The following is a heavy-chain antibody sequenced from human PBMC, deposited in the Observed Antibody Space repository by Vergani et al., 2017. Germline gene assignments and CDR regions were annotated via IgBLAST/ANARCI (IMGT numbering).Heavy chain of an antibody. V-gene: IGHV4-59*01. CDR3: ARESYSAFDI. CDR2: NYYSGST. J-gene: IGHJ3*02. D-gene: IGHD3-10*01. CDR1: GGSISSYY. Sequence: QVQLQESGPGLVKPSETLSLTCTVSGGSISSYYWSWIRQPPGKGLEWIGYNYYSGSTNYNPSLKSRVTISVDTSKNQFSLKLSSVTAADTAVYYCARESYSAFDIWGQGTMVTVSS.